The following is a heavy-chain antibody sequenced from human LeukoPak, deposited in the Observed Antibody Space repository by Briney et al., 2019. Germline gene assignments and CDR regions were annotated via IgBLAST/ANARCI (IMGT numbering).Heavy chain of an antibody. CDR1: GGSIADYY. CDR2: ISYRGST. Sequence: PSETLSLTCTVSGGSIADYYWSWIRQFPGKGLEWIGYISYRGSTSYNPSLKSRVTISVDTSKNQFSLKLTSVTAADTAVYHCARHQRGNSDAFDIWGQGTMVTVSS. CDR3: ARHQRGNSDAFDI. J-gene: IGHJ3*02. V-gene: IGHV4-59*01. D-gene: IGHD4-23*01.